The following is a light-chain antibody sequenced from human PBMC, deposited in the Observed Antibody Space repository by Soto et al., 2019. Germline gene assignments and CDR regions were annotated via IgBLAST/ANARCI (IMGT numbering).Light chain of an antibody. CDR1: NIGSKS. J-gene: IGLJ2*01. Sequence: SYELTQPPSVSVAPGKTARITCGGNNIGSKSGHWYQQKPGQAPVLGIYYDSDRPSGIPERFSGSNAGNTATLTISRVEAGDEAAYYCQVWDSSSDHVVFGGGTKVTVL. CDR2: YDS. V-gene: IGLV3-21*04. CDR3: QVWDSSSDHVV.